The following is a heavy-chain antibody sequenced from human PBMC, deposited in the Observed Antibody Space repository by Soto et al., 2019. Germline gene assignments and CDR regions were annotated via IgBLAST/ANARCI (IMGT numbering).Heavy chain of an antibody. J-gene: IGHJ4*02. Sequence: SETLSLTCTVPCDSISSSSYYWGWIRQPPGKGLEWIGSIYYSGSTYYNPSLKSRVTISVDTSKNQFSLKLSSVTAADTAVYYCARHTPAISISDHWGQGTLVT. CDR2: IYYSGST. D-gene: IGHD2-15*01. CDR1: CDSISSSSYY. V-gene: IGHV4-39*01. CDR3: ARHTPAISISDH.